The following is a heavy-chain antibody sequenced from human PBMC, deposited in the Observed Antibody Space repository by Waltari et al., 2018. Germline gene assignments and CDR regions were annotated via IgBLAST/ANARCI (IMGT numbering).Heavy chain of an antibody. CDR2: INHSGST. V-gene: IGHV4-34*01. CDR3: ARGRITMRQYYYYMDV. D-gene: IGHD3-22*01. Sequence: QVQLQQWGAGLLKPSETLSLTCAVYGGSFSGYYWSWIRQPPGKGLEWIGEINHSGSTNYNPSLKSRVTISVDTSKNQFSLKLSSVTAADTAVYYCARGRITMRQYYYYMDVWGKGTTVTISS. J-gene: IGHJ6*03. CDR1: GGSFSGYY.